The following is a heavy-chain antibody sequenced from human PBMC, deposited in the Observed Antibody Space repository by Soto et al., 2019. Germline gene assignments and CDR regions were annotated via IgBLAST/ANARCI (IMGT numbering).Heavy chain of an antibody. D-gene: IGHD3-10*01. V-gene: IGHV1-46*01. Sequence: ASVKVSCKASGYTFTSYYMHWVRQAPGQGLEWMGIINPSGGSTSYAQKFQGRVTMTRDTSTSTVYMELSSLRSEDTAVYYCARGERXYYGSRNTSQNYYGMDVWGQGTTVTVSS. J-gene: IGHJ6*02. CDR2: INPSGGST. CDR3: ARGERXYYGSRNTSQNYYGMDV. CDR1: GYTFTSYY.